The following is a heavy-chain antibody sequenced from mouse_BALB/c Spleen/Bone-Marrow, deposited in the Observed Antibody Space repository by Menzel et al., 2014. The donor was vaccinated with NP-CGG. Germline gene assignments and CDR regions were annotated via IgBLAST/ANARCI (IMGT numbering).Heavy chain of an antibody. D-gene: IGHD1-1*01. CDR1: GFTFTDYY. V-gene: IGHV7-3*02. CDR2: IRNKGNGYTT. Sequence: EVQLVESGGGLVQPGGSLRLSCATSGFTFTDYYMSWVRQPPGKALEWLGFIRNKGNGYTTEYSASVKGRFTISRGNSQSILYLQMNTLRAEDSATYYCARDDYGFDYWGQGTTLTVSS. J-gene: IGHJ2*01. CDR3: ARDDYGFDY.